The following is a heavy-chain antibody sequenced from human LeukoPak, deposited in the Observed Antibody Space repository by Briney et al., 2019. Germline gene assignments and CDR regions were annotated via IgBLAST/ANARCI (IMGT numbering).Heavy chain of an antibody. CDR1: GFTFSSYA. Sequence: GGSLRLSCAASGFTFSSYAMSWVRQASGKGLEWVSAISGSGGSTYYADSVKGRFTISRDNSKNTLYLQMNSLRAEDTAVYYCAKLGASSGYSSSFDYWGQGTLVTVSS. CDR2: ISGSGGST. D-gene: IGHD3-22*01. J-gene: IGHJ4*02. CDR3: AKLGASSGYSSSFDY. V-gene: IGHV3-23*01.